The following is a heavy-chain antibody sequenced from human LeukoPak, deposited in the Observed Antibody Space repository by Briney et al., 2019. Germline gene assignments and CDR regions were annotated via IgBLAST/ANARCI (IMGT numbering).Heavy chain of an antibody. CDR1: GGSISSYY. D-gene: IGHD6-19*01. CDR3: ARQVVAVAGTGYFDY. J-gene: IGHJ4*02. V-gene: IGHV4-59*08. Sequence: PSETLSLTCSVSGGSISSYYWSWIRQPPGKGLEWIGYLYYSGSTNSNPSLKSRVTMSVDTSKNQFSLKLNSVTAADTAVYFCARQVVAVAGTGYFDYWGQGTLVTVSS. CDR2: LYYSGST.